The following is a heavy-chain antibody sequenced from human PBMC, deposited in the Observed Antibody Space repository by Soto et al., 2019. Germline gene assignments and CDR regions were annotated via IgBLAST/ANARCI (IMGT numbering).Heavy chain of an antibody. CDR3: ATTTTLRGAMITNIKLDF. V-gene: IGHV1-24*01. CDR1: GHTLTEFS. Sequence: ASVKVSFNISGHTLTEFSICWVGQAPGKGLECMGGFDPEGREAIYGQKSHGRDTVTEDTVPDTAYRELSGLKSADTAVYYCATTTTLRGAMITNIKLDFWGQGTPVTI. J-gene: IGHJ4*02. D-gene: IGHD3-10*01. CDR2: FDPEGREA.